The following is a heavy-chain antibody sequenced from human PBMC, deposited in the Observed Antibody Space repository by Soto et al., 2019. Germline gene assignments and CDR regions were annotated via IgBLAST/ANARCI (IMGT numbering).Heavy chain of an antibody. CDR3: ARGLLAYCSGGACYSYDY. D-gene: IGHD2-15*01. V-gene: IGHV3-72*01. CDR1: GFTFSDHY. Sequence: EVQLVESGGGLVQPGGSLRLSCAASGFTFSDHYMDWVRQAPGKGLEWVGRTRDKAHSYTTEYAPSVKGRFTISRDASRKSLYLQMNSRKTEDTAVHYCARGLLAYCSGGACYSYDYWGQGTLVTVSS. CDR2: TRDKAHSYTT. J-gene: IGHJ4*02.